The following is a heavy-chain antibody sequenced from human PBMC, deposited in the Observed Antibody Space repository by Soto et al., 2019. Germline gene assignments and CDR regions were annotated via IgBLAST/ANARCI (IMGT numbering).Heavy chain of an antibody. V-gene: IGHV1-3*01. CDR1: GYTFTSYA. CDR3: AGDGVRNYYYYGMDV. Sequence: QVQLVQSGAEVKKPGASVKVSCKASGYTFTSYAMHWVRQAPGQRLEWMGWINAGNGNTKYSQKFQGRVTITRDTSASTAYMELSSLRSEDTAVYYCAGDGVRNYYYYGMDVWGQGTTVTVSS. D-gene: IGHD1-1*01. CDR2: INAGNGNT. J-gene: IGHJ6*02.